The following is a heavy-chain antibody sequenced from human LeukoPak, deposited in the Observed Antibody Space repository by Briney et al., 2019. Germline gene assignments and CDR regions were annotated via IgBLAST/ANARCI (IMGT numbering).Heavy chain of an antibody. CDR3: ARGFDSKSTYFDY. J-gene: IGHJ4*02. D-gene: IGHD5-12*01. CDR1: GGSISSYY. V-gene: IGHV4-59*01. Sequence: SETLSLTCTVSGGSISSYYWSWIRQPPGKGLEWIGYIYYSGSTNYNPSLKSRVTISVDTSKNQFSLKLSSVTAADTAVYYCARGFDSKSTYFDYWGQGTLVTVSS. CDR2: IYYSGST.